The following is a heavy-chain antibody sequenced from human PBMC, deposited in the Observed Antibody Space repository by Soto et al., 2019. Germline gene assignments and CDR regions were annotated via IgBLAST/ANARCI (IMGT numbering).Heavy chain of an antibody. CDR3: ARGDSTDCSNGVCSFFYNHDMDV. CDR1: GYSFTDYH. J-gene: IGHJ6*02. CDR2: INPKSGGT. D-gene: IGHD2-8*01. V-gene: IGHV1-2*04. Sequence: ASVKVSCKASGYSFTDYHIHWVRQAPGQGLEWLGRINPKSGGTSTAQKFQGWVTMTTDTSISTASMELTRLTSDDTAIYYCARGDSTDCSNGVCSFFYNHDMDVWGQGTTVTVYS.